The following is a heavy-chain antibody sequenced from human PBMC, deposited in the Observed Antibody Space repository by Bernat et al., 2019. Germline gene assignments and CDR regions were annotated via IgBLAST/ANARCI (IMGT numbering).Heavy chain of an antibody. D-gene: IGHD5-24*01. V-gene: IGHV3-48*03. CDR2: ISGSSNVI. CDR1: GFTFSSHE. CDR3: TGGWRPHLDY. Sequence: EVQLVESGGGLVQPGGSLRLSCTASGFTFSSHEMNWVRQAPGKGLEWVSHISGSSNVIYYSASVKGRFTISRDNAKNSLYLQMNSLRAEDTATYYCTGGWRPHLDYWGQGTLVTVSS. J-gene: IGHJ4*02.